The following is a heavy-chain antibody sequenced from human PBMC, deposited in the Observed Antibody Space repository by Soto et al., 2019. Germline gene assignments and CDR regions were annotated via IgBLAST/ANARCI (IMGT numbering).Heavy chain of an antibody. CDR1: GFTFSVYG. J-gene: IGHJ4*02. CDR3: ARDDSSGEYYDSIDY. CDR2: IWYDGTKK. Sequence: QVQLVESGGGVVQPGRSLRLSCAASGFTFSVYGMHWVRQAPGKGLEWVAVIWYDGTKKYHADSVKGRFTISRDNSKNTLYLEMNSLRAEDTAVYYCARDDSSGEYYDSIDYWGQGTLVTVSS. D-gene: IGHD3-22*01. V-gene: IGHV3-33*01.